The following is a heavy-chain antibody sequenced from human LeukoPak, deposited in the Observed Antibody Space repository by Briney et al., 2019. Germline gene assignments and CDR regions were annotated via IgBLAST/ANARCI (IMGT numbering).Heavy chain of an antibody. J-gene: IGHJ4*02. D-gene: IGHD4-23*01. Sequence: SETLSLTCAVYGGSFSGYYWSWIRQPPGKGLEWIGEINHSGSTNYNPSLKSRATISVDTSKNQFSLKLSSVTAADTAVYYCARGQNYGGNFDYWGQGTLVTVSS. CDR1: GGSFSGYY. CDR3: ARGQNYGGNFDY. V-gene: IGHV4-34*01. CDR2: INHSGST.